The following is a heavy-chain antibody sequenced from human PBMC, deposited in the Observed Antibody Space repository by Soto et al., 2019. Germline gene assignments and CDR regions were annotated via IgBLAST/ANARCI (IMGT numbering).Heavy chain of an antibody. CDR1: GYTFTSYD. J-gene: IGHJ4*02. CDR2: MNPNSGNT. Sequence: ASVKVSCKASGYTFTSYDINWVRQATGQGLEWMGWMNPNSGNTGYAQKFQGRVTMTRNTSISTAYMELSSLRSEDTAVYYCARGFQGYCSGGSCYDPSDYWGQGTLVTVYS. D-gene: IGHD2-15*01. V-gene: IGHV1-8*01. CDR3: ARGFQGYCSGGSCYDPSDY.